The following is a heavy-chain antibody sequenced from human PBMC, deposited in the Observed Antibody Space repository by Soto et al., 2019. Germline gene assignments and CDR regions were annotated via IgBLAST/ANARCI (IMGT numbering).Heavy chain of an antibody. D-gene: IGHD1-26*01. CDR2: IIPIFGTA. CDR3: SSFPWRDSGSYGRSVHFDY. CDR1: GGTFSSYA. Sequence: QVQLVQSGAEVKKPGSSVKVSCKASGGTFSSYAISWVRQAPGQGLEWMGGIIPIFGTANYAQKFQGRVTITADASTRTAYMELSSLRSEDTAVYYCSSFPWRDSGSYGRSVHFDYWGQGTLVTVYS. J-gene: IGHJ4*02. V-gene: IGHV1-69*01.